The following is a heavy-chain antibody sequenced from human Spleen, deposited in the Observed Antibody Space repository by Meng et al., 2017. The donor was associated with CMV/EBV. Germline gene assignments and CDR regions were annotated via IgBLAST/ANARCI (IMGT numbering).Heavy chain of an antibody. J-gene: IGHJ2*01. CDR2: INTDGSGR. D-gene: IGHD3-16*01. Sequence: SCEVSGFSFSGHYMHWVRQTPGRELEWLSRINTDGSGRDYADSVEGRFTVSRDDAKKTLYLQMRSLRPEDTAVYYCARVPNWGGYFYLDLWGRGTLVTVSS. CDR3: ARVPNWGGYFYLDL. V-gene: IGHV3-74*01. CDR1: GFSFSGHY.